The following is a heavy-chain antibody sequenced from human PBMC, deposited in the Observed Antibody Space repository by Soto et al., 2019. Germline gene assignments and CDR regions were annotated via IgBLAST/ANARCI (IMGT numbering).Heavy chain of an antibody. J-gene: IGHJ5*02. V-gene: IGHV3-23*01. Sequence: PGGSLRLSCAASGFTFSSYAMSWVRQAPGKGLEWVSAISGSGGSTYYADSVKGRSTISRDNSKNTLYLQMNSLRAEDTAVYYCFLYAPGSSTNWFYPWGQGSLVTISS. CDR1: GFTFSSYA. CDR2: ISGSGGST. D-gene: IGHD2-2*01. CDR3: FLYAPGSSTNWFYP.